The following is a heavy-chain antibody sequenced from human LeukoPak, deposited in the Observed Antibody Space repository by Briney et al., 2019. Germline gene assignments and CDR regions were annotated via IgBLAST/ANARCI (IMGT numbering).Heavy chain of an antibody. J-gene: IGHJ4*02. V-gene: IGHV3-49*03. Sequence: GGSLRLSCTASGFTFGDYAMSWFRQAPGKGLEWVGFIRSKAYGGTTEYAASVKGRFTISRDDSKSIAYLQMNSLKTEDTAVYYCTRGYYYDSSDNRGDFDYWGQGTLVTVSS. CDR3: TRGYYYDSSDNRGDFDY. CDR2: IRSKAYGGTT. D-gene: IGHD3-22*01. CDR1: GFTFGDYA.